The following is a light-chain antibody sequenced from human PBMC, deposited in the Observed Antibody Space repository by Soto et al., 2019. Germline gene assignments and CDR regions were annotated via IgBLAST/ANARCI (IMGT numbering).Light chain of an antibody. CDR3: QQYGGLPRT. V-gene: IGKV3-20*01. CDR2: GAS. Sequence: EIGLTQSPATLSLSPGERATLSCRASQSVTSNYLAWFQQKPGQAPRLLIYGASNRATGIPDRFSGSGSGTDFTLTISRLEPEDFAVYYCQQYGGLPRTFGQGTKVDIK. CDR1: QSVTSNY. J-gene: IGKJ1*01.